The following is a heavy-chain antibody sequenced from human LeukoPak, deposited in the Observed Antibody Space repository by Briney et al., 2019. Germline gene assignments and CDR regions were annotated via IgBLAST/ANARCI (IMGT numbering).Heavy chain of an antibody. CDR3: AKASYSRVPIRGEWAYYFDY. J-gene: IGHJ4*02. V-gene: IGHV3-9*01. D-gene: IGHD3-16*01. CDR2: ISWNSGSI. Sequence: GRSLRLSCAASGFTFDDYAMHWVRQAPGKGLEWVSGISWNSGSIVYADSVKGRFIISRDNAKNSLYLQMNSLRAEDTALYYCAKASYSRVPIRGEWAYYFDYWGQGTLVTVSS. CDR1: GFTFDDYA.